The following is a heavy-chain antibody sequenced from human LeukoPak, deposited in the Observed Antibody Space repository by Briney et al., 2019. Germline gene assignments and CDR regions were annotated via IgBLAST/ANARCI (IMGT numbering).Heavy chain of an antibody. CDR1: GFTFSSYA. J-gene: IGHJ3*02. Sequence: GGSLRLSCAASGFTFSSYAMSWVRQAPGKGLEWVSAISGSGGSTYYADSVKGRFTISRDNSKNTLYLQMNSLRAEDTAVYYCAKVLPLARSGSYYGDAFDIWGQGTMVTVSS. V-gene: IGHV3-23*01. D-gene: IGHD3-10*01. CDR2: ISGSGGST. CDR3: AKVLPLARSGSYYGDAFDI.